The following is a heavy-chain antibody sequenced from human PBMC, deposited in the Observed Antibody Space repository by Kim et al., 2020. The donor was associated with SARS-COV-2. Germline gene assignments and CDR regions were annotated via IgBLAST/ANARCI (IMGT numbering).Heavy chain of an antibody. Sequence: GRSLRLSCTASGFIFSAYDMHWVRQTPGKGLEWVAVVSPDGSSKRYAESVKGRFTMSRDNSKKTLYLQMDSLRSDDTAVYYCAPRGGSIVATIGWGQGTL. J-gene: IGHJ4*02. D-gene: IGHD5-12*01. V-gene: IGHV3-30*04. CDR2: VSPDGSSK. CDR1: GFIFSAYD. CDR3: APRGGSIVATIG.